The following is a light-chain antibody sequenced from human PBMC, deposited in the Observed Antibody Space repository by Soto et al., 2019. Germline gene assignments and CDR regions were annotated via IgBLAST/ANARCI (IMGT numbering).Light chain of an antibody. CDR2: WAS. J-gene: IGKJ1*01. CDR3: QQYYTTPLT. V-gene: IGKV4-1*01. Sequence: DIVMTQSPDSLAVSLGERATINCKSSQSGLHSSNNKNYLAWYQQKPGQPPKLLIYWASTRESGVPDRFSGSGSGTDFTLAISSLQAEDAAVYYCQQYYTTPLTFGQGTKVEIK. CDR1: QSGLHSSNNKNY.